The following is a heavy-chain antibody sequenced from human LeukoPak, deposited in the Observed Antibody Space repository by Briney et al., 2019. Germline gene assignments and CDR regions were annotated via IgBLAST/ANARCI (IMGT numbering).Heavy chain of an antibody. CDR2: IYYSGST. D-gene: IGHD5-18*01. V-gene: IGHV4-59*08. J-gene: IGHJ3*02. CDR3: ARHNTAMDTDTFDI. CDR1: GGSISSDY. Sequence: EPSETLSLTCTVSGGSISSDYWSWIRQPPGKGLEWIGYIYYSGSTKYNPSLKSRGTISVDTSKNQFSLKLSSVTAADTAVYYCARHNTAMDTDTFDIWGQGTMVTVSS.